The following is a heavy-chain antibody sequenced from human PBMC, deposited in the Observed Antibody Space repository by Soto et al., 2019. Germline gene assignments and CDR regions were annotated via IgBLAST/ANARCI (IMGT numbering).Heavy chain of an antibody. J-gene: IGHJ4*02. Sequence: SETLSLTCTVSGGSISTYYWSWTRQPPGKGLEWIGHIYYSGSTNYNPSLKSRVTISVGTSNNHFSLKLSSVTAADTAMYYCARSSPRVVSPWDYWAQGTLVTVSS. V-gene: IGHV4-59*01. CDR2: IYYSGST. CDR1: GGSISTYY. CDR3: ARSSPRVVSPWDY. D-gene: IGHD3-3*01.